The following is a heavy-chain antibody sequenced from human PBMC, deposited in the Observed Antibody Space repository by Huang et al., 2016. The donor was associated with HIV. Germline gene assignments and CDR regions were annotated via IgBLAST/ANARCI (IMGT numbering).Heavy chain of an antibody. CDR3: ARGSLEYSVSSSLDY. Sequence: QVQLLQSGAEVKKPGSSVKVSCKAPGGPFRSYSIAWVRQAPGQGLEWMASLMPVFDSPNYAQKLQGRVRVTADESTSTVYMELRDLRPDDTAVYFCARGSLEYSVSSSLDYWGQGTHVTVSS. V-gene: IGHV1-69*13. CDR2: LMPVFDSP. CDR1: GGPFRSYS. J-gene: IGHJ4*02. D-gene: IGHD4-4*01.